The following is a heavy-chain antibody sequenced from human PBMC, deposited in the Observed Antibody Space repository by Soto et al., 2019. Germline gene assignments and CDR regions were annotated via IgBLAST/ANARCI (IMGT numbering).Heavy chain of an antibody. CDR3: TRDNGYSGYDFNYYYYYMDV. J-gene: IGHJ6*03. CDR1: GFTFGDYA. D-gene: IGHD5-12*01. Sequence: GGSLRLSCTASGFTFGDYAMSWFRQAPGKGLEWVGFIRSKAYGGTTEYAASVKGRFTISRDDSKSIAYLQMNSLKTEDTAVYYCTRDNGYSGYDFNYYYYYMDVWGKGTTVTVSS. V-gene: IGHV3-49*03. CDR2: IRSKAYGGTT.